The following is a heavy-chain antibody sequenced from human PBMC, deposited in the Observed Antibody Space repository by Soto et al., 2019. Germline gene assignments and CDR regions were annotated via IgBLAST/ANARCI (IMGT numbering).Heavy chain of an antibody. D-gene: IGHD3-9*01. J-gene: IGHJ6*02. CDR2: TNPNSGGT. CDR3: ARIDILTGYYDAGYYYYGMDV. V-gene: IGHV1-2*04. CDR1: GYTFTGYY. Sequence: GASVKVSCKASGYTFTGYYMHWVRQAPGQGLEWMGWTNPNSGGTNYAQKFQGWVTMTRDTSISTAYMELSRLRSDDTAVYYCARIDILTGYYDAGYYYYGMDVWGQGTTVTVSS.